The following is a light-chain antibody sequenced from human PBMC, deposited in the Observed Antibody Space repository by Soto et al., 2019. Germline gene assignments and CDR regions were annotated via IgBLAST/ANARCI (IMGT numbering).Light chain of an antibody. Sequence: EIVMTQSPATLSVSPGERVTLSCRASESVRNYLAWYQQKPGQAPRLLIYDVSTRATGIPARFSGSGSGTEFTLTISSLQSEDFAVYYCQQYNKWPLTFGGGTKVEIK. CDR3: QQYNKWPLT. V-gene: IGKV3-15*01. J-gene: IGKJ4*01. CDR1: ESVRNY. CDR2: DVS.